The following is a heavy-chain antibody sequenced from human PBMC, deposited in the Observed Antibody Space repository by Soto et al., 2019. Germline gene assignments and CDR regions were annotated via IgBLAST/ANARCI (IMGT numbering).Heavy chain of an antibody. J-gene: IGHJ4*02. CDR3: ARDRLEDDYHLFDY. V-gene: IGHV4-39*07. CDR2: IFYSGST. Sequence: PSETLSLTCTVSGGSISSSSYYWGWIRQPPGKGLEWIGSIFYSGSTYYNPSLKSRVTISVDTSKNQFSLRLNSVTAADTAVYYCARDRLEDDYHLFDYWGLGTLVTVSS. CDR1: GGSISSSSYY. D-gene: IGHD4-17*01.